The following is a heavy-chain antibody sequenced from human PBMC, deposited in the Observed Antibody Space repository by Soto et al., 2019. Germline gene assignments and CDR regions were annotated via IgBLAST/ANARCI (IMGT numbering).Heavy chain of an antibody. CDR3: AKDRTTMVRGVIIPETVHYYYGMDV. D-gene: IGHD3-10*01. Sequence: GGSLRLSCAASGFTFSSYAMSWVRQAPGKGLEWVSAISGSGGSTYYADSVKGRFTISRDNSKNTLYLQMNSLRAEDTAVYYCAKDRTTMVRGVIIPETVHYYYGMDVWGQGTTVTVS. CDR1: GFTFSSYA. J-gene: IGHJ6*02. CDR2: ISGSGGST. V-gene: IGHV3-23*01.